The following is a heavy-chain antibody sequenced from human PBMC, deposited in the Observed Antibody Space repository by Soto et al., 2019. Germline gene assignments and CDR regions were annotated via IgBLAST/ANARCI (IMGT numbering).Heavy chain of an antibody. V-gene: IGHV3-30*18. J-gene: IGHJ6*02. D-gene: IGHD6-19*01. CDR3: AKDIRYSSGWYAGYYYYGMDV. Sequence: GGSLRLSCAASGFAFSSYGMHWVRQAPGKGLEWVAVISYDGSNKYYADSVKGRFTISRDNSKNTLYLQMNSLRAEDTAVYYCAKDIRYSSGWYAGYYYYGMDVWGQGTTVTVSS. CDR2: ISYDGSNK. CDR1: GFAFSSYG.